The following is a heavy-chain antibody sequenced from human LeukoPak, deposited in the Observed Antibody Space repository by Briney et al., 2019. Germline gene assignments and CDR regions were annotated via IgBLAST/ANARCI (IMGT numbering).Heavy chain of an antibody. CDR2: ISAYNGNT. CDR3: ARALVVPAAYRDDWFDP. D-gene: IGHD2-2*01. Sequence: ASVKVSCKASGYTFTSYGISWVRQAPGQGLEWMGWISAYNGNTNYAQKLQGRVTMTTDTSTSTAYMELRSLRSDDTAMYYCARALVVPAAYRDDWFDPWGQGTLVTVSS. CDR1: GYTFTSYG. V-gene: IGHV1-18*01. J-gene: IGHJ5*02.